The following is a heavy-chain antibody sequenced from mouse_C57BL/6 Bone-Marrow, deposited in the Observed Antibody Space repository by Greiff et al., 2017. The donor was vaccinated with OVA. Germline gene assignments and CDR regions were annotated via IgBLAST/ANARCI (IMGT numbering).Heavy chain of an antibody. V-gene: IGHV10-1*01. CDR1: GFSFNTYA. CDR2: IRSKSNNYAT. D-gene: IGHD2-2*01. Sequence: DVHLVESGGGLVQPKGSLKLSCAASGFSFNTYAMNWVRQAPGKGLEWVARIRSKSNNYATYYADSVKDRFTISRDDSESMLYLQMNNLKTEDTAMYYCVRYGYDDYFDYWGQGTTLTVSS. CDR3: VRYGYDDYFDY. J-gene: IGHJ2*01.